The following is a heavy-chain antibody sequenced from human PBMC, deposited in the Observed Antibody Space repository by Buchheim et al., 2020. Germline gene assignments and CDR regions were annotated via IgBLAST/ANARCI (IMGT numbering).Heavy chain of an antibody. Sequence: EVQLLESGGGLVQPGGSLRLSCAASGFTLSSYNMSWVRQAPGKGLEWVSSMSGSGGGTYYADSLKGRFAISRDSSKNTLYLQMNSLGADDTAVYYCAKRGGSTYYFDYWGHGTL. CDR2: MSGSGGGT. CDR3: AKRGGSTYYFDY. CDR1: GFTLSSYN. D-gene: IGHD2-15*01. V-gene: IGHV3-23*01. J-gene: IGHJ4*01.